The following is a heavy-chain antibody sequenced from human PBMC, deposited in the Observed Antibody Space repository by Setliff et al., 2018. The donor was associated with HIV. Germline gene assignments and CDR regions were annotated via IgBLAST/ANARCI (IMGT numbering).Heavy chain of an antibody. V-gene: IGHV3-49*04. CDR1: GLIFGNYA. CDR3: TTVRWDLPYNPQFDY. D-gene: IGHD1-26*01. CDR2: IITKPNGGTA. J-gene: IGHJ4*02. Sequence: GASLRLSCTASGLIFGNYAMSWVRQAPGKGLEWVGFIITKPNGGTAAYAASVEGRFSITKDDSKSIAYLRMNSLKAEDTAVYFCTTVRWDLPYNPQFDYWGQGTLVTVSS.